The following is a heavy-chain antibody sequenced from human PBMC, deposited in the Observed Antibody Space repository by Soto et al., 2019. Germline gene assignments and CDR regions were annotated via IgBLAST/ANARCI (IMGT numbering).Heavy chain of an antibody. V-gene: IGHV4-31*03. J-gene: IGHJ5*02. CDR3: ARGSLSKIRGVSERFDP. D-gene: IGHD3-10*01. CDR2: SYYGGST. Sequence: QVQLQESGPGLVKPSQTLSLTCTVSGASISSGGYFWTWIRQHPGKGLEWIGYSYYGGSTYDNPPHKSRVSISLDTSKNQSSLKVASVPAADPAVYFCARGSLSKIRGVSERFDPWGQGTLVTVSS. CDR1: GASISSGGYF.